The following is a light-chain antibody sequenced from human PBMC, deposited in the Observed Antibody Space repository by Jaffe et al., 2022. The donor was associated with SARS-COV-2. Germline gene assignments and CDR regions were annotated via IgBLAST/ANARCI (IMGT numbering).Light chain of an antibody. CDR1: SGSVSTSHH. V-gene: IGLV8-61*01. CDR2: STD. J-gene: IGLJ2*01. CDR3: VLYMGSGTVV. Sequence: QTVVTQEPSFSVSPGRTVTLTCGLSSGSVSTSHHPSWYQQTPGQAPRTLIYSTDTRSSGVPDRFSGSILGNKAALTITGAQADDDSDYYCVLYMGSGTVVFGGGTKLTVL.